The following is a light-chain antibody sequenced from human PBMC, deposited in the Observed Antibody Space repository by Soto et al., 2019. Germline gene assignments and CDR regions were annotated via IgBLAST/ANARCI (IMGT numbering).Light chain of an antibody. CDR3: QQYNNWPPLT. Sequence: EIVMTQSPATLSVSPGERATLSCRASQSVYSNLAWYQQKPGQAPRLLIYGASSRATGVPARFSGSGSGTEFTLTISSLQSEDLAVIYCQQYNNWPPLTFGGGTKVEIK. J-gene: IGKJ4*01. CDR1: QSVYSN. V-gene: IGKV3-15*01. CDR2: GAS.